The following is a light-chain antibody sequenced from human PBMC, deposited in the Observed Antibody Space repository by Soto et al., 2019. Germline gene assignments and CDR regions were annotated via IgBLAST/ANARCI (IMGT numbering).Light chain of an antibody. V-gene: IGKV3-20*01. CDR2: GAS. CDR1: QSVSSSY. Sequence: EIVLTQSPGTLSLSPGERATLSCRASQSVSSSYLAWYQQNRGQAPRLLIYGASSRAPGIPDRFGGSGSGTDFTLTISRLGPEDFAVYYCQQYGSSRWTFGQGTKVEL. CDR3: QQYGSSRWT. J-gene: IGKJ1*01.